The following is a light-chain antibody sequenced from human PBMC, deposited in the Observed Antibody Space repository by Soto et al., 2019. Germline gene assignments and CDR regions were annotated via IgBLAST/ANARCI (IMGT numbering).Light chain of an antibody. CDR1: SSEVGGYNY. Sequence: QSALTQPASVSGSPGQSITISCTGTSSEVGGYNYVSWYQQHPGKAPKLMIYEVSNRPSGVSNRFSGSKSGNTASLTISGLQAEDEADYYGSPYTSTRTHVFGTGTKLTVL. V-gene: IGLV2-14*01. CDR3: SPYTSTRTHV. CDR2: EVS. J-gene: IGLJ1*01.